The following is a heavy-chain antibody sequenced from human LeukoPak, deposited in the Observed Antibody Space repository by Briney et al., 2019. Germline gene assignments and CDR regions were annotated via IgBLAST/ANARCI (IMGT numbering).Heavy chain of an antibody. CDR1: GFTVSNNY. CDR3: ARVYSYGQFDY. Sequence: GGSLRLSCAASGFTVSNNYMSWVRQAPGKGLEWVSLIYSDGSTSYTDSVKGRFTISRDNSKNTLSLQLNSLRAGDAAVYYCARVYSYGQFDYWGQGTLVTVSS. J-gene: IGHJ4*02. V-gene: IGHV3-53*01. D-gene: IGHD5-18*01. CDR2: IYSDGST.